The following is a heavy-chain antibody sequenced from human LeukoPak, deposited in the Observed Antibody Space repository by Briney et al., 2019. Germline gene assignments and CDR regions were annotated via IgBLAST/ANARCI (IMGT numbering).Heavy chain of an antibody. CDR1: GFTFSGSA. V-gene: IGHV3-73*01. CDR2: IRSKANSYAT. CDR3: TSRIDSLDY. Sequence: GGSLRLSCAASGFTFSGSAMHWVRQASGKGLEWVGRIRSKANSYATAYAASVKGRFTISRDDSKNTAYLQMNSLKTEDTAVYYCTSRIDSLDYWGQRTLVTVSS. D-gene: IGHD3-9*01. J-gene: IGHJ4*02.